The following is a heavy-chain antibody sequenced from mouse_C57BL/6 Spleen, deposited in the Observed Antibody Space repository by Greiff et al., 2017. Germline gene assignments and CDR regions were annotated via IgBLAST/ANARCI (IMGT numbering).Heavy chain of an antibody. CDR1: GFNIKDDY. CDR2: IDPENGDT. V-gene: IGHV14-4*01. D-gene: IGHD2-5*01. Sequence: VQLQQSGAELVRPGASVKLSCTASGFNIKDDYMHWVKQRPEQGLEWIGWIDPENGDTEYASKFQGKATITADTSSNTAYLQLSSLTSEDTAVYYGTTKRAYYSNYGDYFDYWGQGTTLTVSS. J-gene: IGHJ2*01. CDR3: TTKRAYYSNYGDYFDY.